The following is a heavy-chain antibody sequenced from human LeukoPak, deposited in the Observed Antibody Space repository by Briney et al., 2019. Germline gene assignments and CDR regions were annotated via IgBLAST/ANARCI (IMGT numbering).Heavy chain of an antibody. CDR3: ARHYLYDTSGDGTYYFDY. D-gene: IGHD3-22*01. CDR1: GYSINSGYH. Sequence: SETLSLTCIVSGYSINSGYHWGWIRQPPGKGLEWIGSIYHSGSTYYNPSLKSRVTISIDTSKNQFSLKLSSVTAADTAVYYCARHYLYDTSGDGTYYFDYWGQGTLVTVSS. CDR2: IYHSGST. J-gene: IGHJ4*02. V-gene: IGHV4-38-2*02.